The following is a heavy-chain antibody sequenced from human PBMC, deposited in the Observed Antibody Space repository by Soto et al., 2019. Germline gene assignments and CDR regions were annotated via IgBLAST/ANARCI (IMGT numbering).Heavy chain of an antibody. CDR2: IYATGTT. D-gene: IGHD1-1*01. J-gene: IGHJ5*02. Sequence: SETLSLTCSVSGASIRGFYWSWIRKSAGKGLEWIGRIYATGTTDYNPSLKSRVMMSVDTSKKQFSLKLRSVTAADTAVYYCVRDGTKSLRDWFDAWGQGLAVTDSS. CDR3: VRDGTKSLRDWFDA. V-gene: IGHV4-4*07. CDR1: GASIRGFY.